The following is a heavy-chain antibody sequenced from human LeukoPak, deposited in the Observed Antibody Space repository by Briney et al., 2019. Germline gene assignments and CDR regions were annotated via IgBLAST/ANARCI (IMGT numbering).Heavy chain of an antibody. CDR3: ARSHLRPTGIFDI. D-gene: IGHD2-8*02. Sequence: PSETLSLTCAAYGGSLSGYHWFWIRQPPGKGLEWIGEMNHSGSSTYNPSLKSRVALSADTSRNQVSLNLTSLTAADTAVYICARSHLRPTGIFDIWGQGTMVAVSS. CDR2: MNHSGSS. CDR1: GGSLSGYH. J-gene: IGHJ3*02. V-gene: IGHV4-34*01.